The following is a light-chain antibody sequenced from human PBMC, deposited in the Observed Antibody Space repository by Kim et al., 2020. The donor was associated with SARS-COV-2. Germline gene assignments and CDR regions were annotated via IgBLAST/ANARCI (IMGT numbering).Light chain of an antibody. CDR1: QTIGTS. CDR2: RAS. Sequence: LSASVVDRVTITCRASQTIGTSLAWFQQKSEKAPKVLIYRASSLESGVPSRFSGSGSGTEFTLTISSLQPDDFATYYCHQYYSLSTFGQGTKLEI. J-gene: IGKJ2*01. CDR3: HQYYSLST. V-gene: IGKV1-5*03.